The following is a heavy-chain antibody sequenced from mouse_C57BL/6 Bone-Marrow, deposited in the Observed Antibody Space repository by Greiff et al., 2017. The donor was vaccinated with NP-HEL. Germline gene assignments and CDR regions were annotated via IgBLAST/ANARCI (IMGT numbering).Heavy chain of an antibody. J-gene: IGHJ3*01. CDR2: IWSGGST. V-gene: IGHV2-2*01. CDR1: GFSLTSYG. Sequence: QVHVKQSGPGLVQPSQSLSITCTVSGFSLTSYGVHWVRQSPGKGLEWLGVIWSGGSTDYKAAFISRLSISKDNSKSQVFFKMNSLQADDTALYYCAGDYPWFAYWGQGTLVTVSA. D-gene: IGHD2-4*01. CDR3: AGDYPWFAY.